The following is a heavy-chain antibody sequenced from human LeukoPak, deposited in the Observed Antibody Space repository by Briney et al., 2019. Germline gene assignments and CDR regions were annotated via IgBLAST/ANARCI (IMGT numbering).Heavy chain of an antibody. D-gene: IGHD3-22*01. CDR3: ARGAPDYYDSSGYSPFDY. CDR2: IILIFGTA. V-gene: IGHV1-69*13. CDR1: GGTFSSYA. Sequence: ASVKVSCKASGGTFSSYAISWVRQAPGQGLEWMGGIILIFGTANYAQKFQGRVTITADESTSTAYMELSSLRSEDTAVYYCARGAPDYYDSSGYSPFDYWGQGTLVTVSS. J-gene: IGHJ4*02.